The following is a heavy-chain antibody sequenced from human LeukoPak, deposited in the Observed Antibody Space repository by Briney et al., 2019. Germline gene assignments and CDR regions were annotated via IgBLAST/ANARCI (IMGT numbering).Heavy chain of an antibody. J-gene: IGHJ5*02. CDR2: IYTSGST. D-gene: IGHD2-2*01. V-gene: IGHV4-4*07. Sequence: PSETLSLTCTVASGSISSYYWSWVRQPDGKGLEGDGRIYTSGSTNYNPSLKRRVTMSVDTSKNQFSLKLSSVTAADTAVYYCARDFVVPAAITYNWFDRWGQGTLVTVSS. CDR1: SGSISSYY. CDR3: ARDFVVPAAITYNWFDR.